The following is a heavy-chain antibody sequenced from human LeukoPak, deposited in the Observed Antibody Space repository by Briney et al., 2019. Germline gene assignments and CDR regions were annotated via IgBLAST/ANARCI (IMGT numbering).Heavy chain of an antibody. Sequence: PGGSLRLSCAASGFTFTTYWMSWVRQAPGQGLEWAANIDQDGSDKYYVDSVKGRFTISRDNAKNSLYLQMNSLRAEDTAVYYCARDPSSLTVAGGPPIDYWGQGTLVTVSS. CDR1: GFTFTTYW. CDR3: ARDPSSLTVAGGPPIDY. V-gene: IGHV3-7*01. D-gene: IGHD6-19*01. J-gene: IGHJ4*02. CDR2: IDQDGSDK.